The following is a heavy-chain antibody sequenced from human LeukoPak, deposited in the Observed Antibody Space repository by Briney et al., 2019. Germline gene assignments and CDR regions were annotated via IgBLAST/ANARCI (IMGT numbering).Heavy chain of an antibody. Sequence: GGSLRLSCAASGFTFSSYAMHWVRQAPGKGLEWVAVISYDGSNKYYADSVKGRFTISRDNSKNTLYLQMNSLRAEDTAVYYCARDRVARGVIAPLDYWGQGTLVTVSS. D-gene: IGHD3-10*01. J-gene: IGHJ4*02. CDR3: ARDRVARGVIAPLDY. CDR1: GFTFSSYA. V-gene: IGHV3-30-3*01. CDR2: ISYDGSNK.